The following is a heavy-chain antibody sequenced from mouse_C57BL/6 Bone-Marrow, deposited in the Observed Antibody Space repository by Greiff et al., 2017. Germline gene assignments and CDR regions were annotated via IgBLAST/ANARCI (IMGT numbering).Heavy chain of an antibody. CDR2: INPNSGST. V-gene: IGHV1-64*01. Sequence: QVQLQQPGAELVKPGASVKLSCKASGYTFTSYWMHWVKQRPGQGLAWIGMINPNSGSTNYNEKFKSKDTLTVDKSSSTSYMQPSILTSYDSAVYYCARERLGREWFAYWGQGTLVTGSA. CDR1: GYTFTSYW. CDR3: ARERLGREWFAY. J-gene: IGHJ3*01. D-gene: IGHD3-2*02.